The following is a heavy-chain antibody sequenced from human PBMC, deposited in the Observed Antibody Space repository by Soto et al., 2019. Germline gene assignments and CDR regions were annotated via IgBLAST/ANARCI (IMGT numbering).Heavy chain of an antibody. V-gene: IGHV3-23*01. D-gene: IGHD1-26*01. CDR2: IRGTDGTT. J-gene: IGHJ4*02. CDR1: GFIFSDYA. CDR3: ARKGGTFYGPFDY. Sequence: EVQMLESGGGLVQPGGSLRLSCAASGFIFSDYAMSWVRQAPGKGLEWVSTIRGTDGTTYYSDSVKGRLTIPRDNSKNTLYLQMNSLSAEDAAIYYCARKGGTFYGPFDYWGQGTLVTVSS.